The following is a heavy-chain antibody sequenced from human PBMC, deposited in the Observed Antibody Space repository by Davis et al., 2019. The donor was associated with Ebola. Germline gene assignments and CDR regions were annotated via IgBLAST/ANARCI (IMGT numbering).Heavy chain of an antibody. V-gene: IGHV1-2*02. D-gene: IGHD6-13*01. Sequence: ASVKVSCKASGYTFTDYYMHWVRQAPGQGLAWLAWIDPSNGVTNSVQRFQGRVTMTRDTSISTAYMEMSRLTSDDTAVYYCVPNRSWSRAYFAYWGQGTLVTVSS. CDR1: GYTFTDYY. CDR3: VPNRSWSRAYFAY. CDR2: IDPSNGVT. J-gene: IGHJ4*02.